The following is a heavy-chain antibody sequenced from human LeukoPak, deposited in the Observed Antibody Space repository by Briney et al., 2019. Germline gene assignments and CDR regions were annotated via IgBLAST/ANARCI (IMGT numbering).Heavy chain of an antibody. V-gene: IGHV1-3*01. Sequence: ASVKVSCKVSGYTFTSYAMHWVRQAPGQRLEWIGWFNAGNGHTKYSQKFQGRVTITRDTSASTAYMELSSLRSEDTAVYYCARAGPYYYGSGSLGYWGQGTMVTVSS. D-gene: IGHD3-10*01. CDR2: FNAGNGHT. CDR1: GYTFTSYA. J-gene: IGHJ4*02. CDR3: ARAGPYYYGSGSLGY.